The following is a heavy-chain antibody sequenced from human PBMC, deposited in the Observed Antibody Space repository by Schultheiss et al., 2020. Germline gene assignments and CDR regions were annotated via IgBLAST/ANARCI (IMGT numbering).Heavy chain of an antibody. CDR3: VRVEIQLWQGFDP. J-gene: IGHJ5*02. V-gene: IGHV1-18*01. Sequence: ASVKVSCKASGYTFTSYGISWVRQAPGQGLEWMGWISAYNGNTNYAQKLQGRVTMTTDTSTSTAYMELRSLRSDDRAVYYCVRVEIQLWQGFDPWGQGTLVTVSS. CDR2: ISAYNGNT. CDR1: GYTFTSYG. D-gene: IGHD5-18*01.